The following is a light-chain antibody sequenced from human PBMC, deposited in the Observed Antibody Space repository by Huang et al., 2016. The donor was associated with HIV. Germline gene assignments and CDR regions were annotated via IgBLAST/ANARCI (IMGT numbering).Light chain of an antibody. CDR3: QQTYDTPPLS. CDR1: QSVSNY. V-gene: IGKV1-39*01. Sequence: DIQMTQSPSSLSASVGVRVTITCRAGQSVSNYLNWYQHKPGMAPKLLIYAASSLQSGVPSRFSGSGSGTHFTLTISSLQPEDIATYYCQQTYDTPPLSFGGGTKVEL. CDR2: AAS. J-gene: IGKJ4*01.